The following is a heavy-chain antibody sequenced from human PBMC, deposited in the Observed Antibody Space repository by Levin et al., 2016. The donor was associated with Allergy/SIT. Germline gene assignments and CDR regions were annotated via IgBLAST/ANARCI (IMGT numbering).Heavy chain of an antibody. Sequence: WVRQAPGQGLEWMGWISAYNGNTNYAQKLQGRVTMTTDTSTSTAYMELRSLRSDDTAVYYCARAGLVAATGSFDYWGQGTLVTVSS. D-gene: IGHD2-15*01. V-gene: IGHV1-18*01. J-gene: IGHJ4*02. CDR3: ARAGLVAATGSFDY. CDR2: ISAYNGNT.